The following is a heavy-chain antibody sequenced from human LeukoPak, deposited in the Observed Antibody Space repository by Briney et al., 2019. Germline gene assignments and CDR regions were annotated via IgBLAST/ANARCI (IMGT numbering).Heavy chain of an antibody. J-gene: IGHJ6*02. Sequence: SQTLSLTCAISGDSVSSNSAAWNWIRQSPSRGLEWLGRTYYRSKWYNDYAVSVKSRITINPDTSKNQFSLQLNSVTPEDTAVCYCARDVSAAAKAGEYYYYGMDVWGQGTTVTVSS. CDR1: GDSVSSNSAA. CDR3: ARDVSAAAKAGEYYYYGMDV. CDR2: TYYRSKWYN. D-gene: IGHD6-13*01. V-gene: IGHV6-1*01.